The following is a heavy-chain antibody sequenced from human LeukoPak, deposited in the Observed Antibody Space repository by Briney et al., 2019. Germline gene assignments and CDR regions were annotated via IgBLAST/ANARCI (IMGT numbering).Heavy chain of an antibody. Sequence: SQTLSLTCAVSGGSISSGGYSWSWVRQPPGEGLEWVGYIYHSGSTYYNPSLQSRVTISLDRSKNQSSLKLSSMTAADTAVYYWASGNTGYDRDSFDIWGQGTMVTVSS. CDR1: GGSISSGGYS. J-gene: IGHJ3*02. CDR3: ASGNTGYDRDSFDI. CDR2: IYHSGST. D-gene: IGHD5-12*01. V-gene: IGHV4-30-2*01.